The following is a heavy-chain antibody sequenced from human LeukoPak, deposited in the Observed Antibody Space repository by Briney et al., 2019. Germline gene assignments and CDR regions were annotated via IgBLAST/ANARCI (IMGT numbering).Heavy chain of an antibody. Sequence: GGSLRLSCAASGFTFSSHAMSWLRQAPGKGLEWVSAISGSGGSTYYADSVKGRFTISRDNSKNTLYLQMNSLRAEDTAVYYCAKDPYYDSSGLGGYNWFDPWGQGTLVTVSS. CDR3: AKDPYYDSSGLGGYNWFDP. J-gene: IGHJ5*02. CDR1: GFTFSSHA. CDR2: ISGSGGST. V-gene: IGHV3-23*01. D-gene: IGHD3-22*01.